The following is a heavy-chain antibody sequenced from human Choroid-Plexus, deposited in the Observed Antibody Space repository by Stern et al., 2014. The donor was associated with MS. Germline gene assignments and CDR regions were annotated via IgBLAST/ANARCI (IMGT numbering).Heavy chain of an antibody. CDR2: VSYDGSNK. V-gene: IGHV3-30*18. D-gene: IGHD2/OR15-2a*01. CDR3: AKDRQYLTYFFDH. CDR1: GFTFGSCA. Sequence: MQLVESGGGVVQPGRPLRLSCVASGFTFGSCAMHWVRQAPGKGLEGVAGVSYDGSNKYYADSVKVRFTISRDNSQNTLYMQMSSLRPEDTAVYYCAKDRQYLTYFFDHWGQGSLVTVSS. J-gene: IGHJ5*02.